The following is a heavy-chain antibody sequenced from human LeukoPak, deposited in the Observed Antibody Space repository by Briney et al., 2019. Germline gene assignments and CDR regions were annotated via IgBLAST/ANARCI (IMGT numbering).Heavy chain of an antibody. J-gene: IGHJ4*02. Sequence: PGGSLRLSCAASGFTFSSYSMNWVRQAPGKGLEWVSYISSSSSNIYYADSVKGRFTISRDNAKNSLYLQMNSLRAEDTAVYYCARATAQYYFDYWGQGTLVTVSS. CDR1: GFTFSSYS. CDR3: ARATAQYYFDY. D-gene: IGHD4-11*01. V-gene: IGHV3-48*04. CDR2: ISSSSSNI.